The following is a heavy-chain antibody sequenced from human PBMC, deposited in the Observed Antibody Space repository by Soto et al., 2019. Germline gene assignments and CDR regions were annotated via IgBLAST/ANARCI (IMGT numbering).Heavy chain of an antibody. Sequence: QVQLVQSGAEVKKPGASVKVSCKASGYTFSSFGINWVRQAPGQGLEWVGWVSVYNDDTKCAQNFQCRVSLTTDTSTSTTYMEVGSLRSDDTAVYYCARTCRSGGSCYHEYWGEGTLVTVSS. CDR1: GYTFSSFG. CDR3: ARTCRSGGSCYHEY. D-gene: IGHD2-15*01. CDR2: VSVYNDDT. J-gene: IGHJ4*02. V-gene: IGHV1-18*01.